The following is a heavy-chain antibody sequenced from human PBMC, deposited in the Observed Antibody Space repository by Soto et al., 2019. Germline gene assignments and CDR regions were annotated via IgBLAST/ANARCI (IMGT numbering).Heavy chain of an antibody. CDR2: INHSGST. Sequence: QVQLQQWGAGLLKPSETLSLTCAVYGGSFSGYYWSWIRQPPGKGLEWIGEINHSGSTNYNPSLKSRVTISVDTSKNQFSLKLSSVTAADTAVYYCARGYAYSNADWFDPWGQGTLVTVSS. V-gene: IGHV4-34*01. J-gene: IGHJ5*02. CDR3: ARGYAYSNADWFDP. D-gene: IGHD4-4*01. CDR1: GGSFSGYY.